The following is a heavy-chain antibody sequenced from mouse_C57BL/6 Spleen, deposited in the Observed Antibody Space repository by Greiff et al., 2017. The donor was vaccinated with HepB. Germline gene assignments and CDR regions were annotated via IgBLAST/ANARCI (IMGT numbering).Heavy chain of an antibody. V-gene: IGHV1-15*01. CDR3: TRRDLLRSRRGFAY. Sequence: QVHVKQSGAELVRPGASVTLSCKASGYTFTDYEMHWVKQTPVHGLEWIGAIDPETGGTAYNQKFKGKAILTADKSSSTAYMELRSLTSEDSAVYYCTRRDLLRSRRGFAYWGQGTLVTVSA. CDR1: GYTFTDYE. D-gene: IGHD2-2*01. CDR2: IDPETGGT. J-gene: IGHJ3*01.